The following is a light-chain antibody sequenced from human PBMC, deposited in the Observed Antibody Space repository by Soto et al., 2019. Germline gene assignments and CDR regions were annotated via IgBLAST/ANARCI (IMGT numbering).Light chain of an antibody. V-gene: IGKV1-39*01. CDR3: QQSYSTPRFT. CDR1: QSISSY. CDR2: AAS. Sequence: DIQMTQSPSSLSASVGDGVTITCRASQSISSYLNWYQQKPGKAPKLLIYAASSLQSGVPSRFSGSGSGTDFTLTISSLQPEDFATYYCQQSYSTPRFTFGQGTRLEI. J-gene: IGKJ5*01.